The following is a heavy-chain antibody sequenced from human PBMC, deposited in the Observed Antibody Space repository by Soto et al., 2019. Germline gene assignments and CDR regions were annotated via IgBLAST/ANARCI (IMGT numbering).Heavy chain of an antibody. V-gene: IGHV4-38-2*01. Sequence: SETLSLTCAVSGYSISSGYYWGWIRQPPGKGLEWIGSIYHTGSTYYNPSLKSRVTISVDTAKNQFSLKLSSVTAADTAVYYCARAHCDTHFPHDSWGQGTLVTVSS. CDR2: IYHTGST. CDR3: ARAHCDTHFPHDS. D-gene: IGHD3-22*01. CDR1: GYSISSGYY. J-gene: IGHJ5*01.